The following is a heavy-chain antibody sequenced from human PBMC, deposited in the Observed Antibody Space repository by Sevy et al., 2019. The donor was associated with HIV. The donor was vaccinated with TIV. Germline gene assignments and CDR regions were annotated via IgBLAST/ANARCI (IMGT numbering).Heavy chain of an antibody. CDR3: VREGPYGDSSFDY. CDR2: ITDSGGDT. J-gene: IGHJ4*02. Sequence: GGSLRLSCAASGFTFSSYAMSWVRQAPGKGLEWVSAITDSGGDTDYGDSVKGRFTISRDKSKNTVSLQMNCLRAEDTARYYCVREGPYGDSSFDYWGQGALVTVSS. CDR1: GFTFSSYA. V-gene: IGHV3-23*01. D-gene: IGHD4-17*01.